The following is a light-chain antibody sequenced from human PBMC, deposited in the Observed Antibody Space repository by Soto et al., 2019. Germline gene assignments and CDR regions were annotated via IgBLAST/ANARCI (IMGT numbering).Light chain of an antibody. CDR2: AAS. CDR3: QQSFSTPLP. Sequence: DIQISQSLSSLSAAVGDRVTITCRASQSISSYLNWYQQKPGKAPKLLIFAASSLQSGVPSRFSGSGSGTDFAFTISNLQPEDFATYFCQQSFSTPLPVGGGTKVDIK. V-gene: IGKV1-39*01. J-gene: IGKJ4*01. CDR1: QSISSY.